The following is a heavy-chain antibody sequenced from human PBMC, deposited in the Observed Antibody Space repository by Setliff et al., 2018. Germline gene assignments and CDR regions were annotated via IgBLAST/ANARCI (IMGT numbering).Heavy chain of an antibody. J-gene: IGHJ4*02. V-gene: IGHV4-4*02. CDR3: AKGGGRYHTDS. Sequence: PSETLSLTCAVSGASIDSLTWWSWVRQTPGKGLEWIGEIYHVGPSVHYNPSLKSRVTISVDKSKNQVSLRLTSVTAADTAVYYCAKGGGRYHTDSWGLGTLVTVSS. CDR2: IYHVGPS. CDR1: GASIDSLTW. D-gene: IGHD1-26*01.